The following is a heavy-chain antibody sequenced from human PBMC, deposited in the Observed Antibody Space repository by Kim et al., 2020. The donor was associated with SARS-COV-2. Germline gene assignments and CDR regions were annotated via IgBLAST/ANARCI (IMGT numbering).Heavy chain of an antibody. Sequence: ASVKVSCKASGYTFTSYGISWVRQAPGQGLEWMGWISAYNGNTNYAQKLQGRVTMTTDTSTSTAYMELRSLRSDDTAVYYCARNPIPTVVKDNWFDPWGQGTLVTVSS. J-gene: IGHJ5*02. CDR1: GYTFTSYG. D-gene: IGHD4-17*01. CDR3: ARNPIPTVVKDNWFDP. V-gene: IGHV1-18*01. CDR2: ISAYNGNT.